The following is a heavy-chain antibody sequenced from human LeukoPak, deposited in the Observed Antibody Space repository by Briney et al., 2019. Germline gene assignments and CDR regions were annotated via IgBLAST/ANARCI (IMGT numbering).Heavy chain of an antibody. Sequence: SETLSLTCTVSGGSISSYYWSWIRQPPGKGLEWIGYIYYSGSTNYNPSLKSRVTISVDTSKNQFSLKLSSVTAADTAVYYCARVRYSGSYRYFDYWGQGTLVTVSS. CDR1: GGSISSYY. CDR3: ARVRYSGSYRYFDY. J-gene: IGHJ4*02. D-gene: IGHD1-26*01. CDR2: IYYSGST. V-gene: IGHV4-59*01.